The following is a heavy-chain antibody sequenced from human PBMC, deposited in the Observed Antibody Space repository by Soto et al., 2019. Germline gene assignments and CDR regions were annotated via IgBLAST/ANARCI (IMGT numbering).Heavy chain of an antibody. CDR2: MNPNSGNT. Sequence: ASVKVSCKASGYTFTSYDINWVRQATGQGLEWMGWMNPNSGNTGYAQKFQGRVTMTRNTSISTAYMELSSLRSEDTAVYYGARDGPLLWFGELGDYMDVWGKGTTVTVSS. V-gene: IGHV1-8*01. J-gene: IGHJ6*03. CDR1: GYTFTSYD. CDR3: ARDGPLLWFGELGDYMDV. D-gene: IGHD3-10*01.